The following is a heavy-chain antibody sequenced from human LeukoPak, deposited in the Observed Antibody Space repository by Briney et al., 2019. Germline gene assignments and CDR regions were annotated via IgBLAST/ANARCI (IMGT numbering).Heavy chain of an antibody. CDR3: AKIDYGGND. V-gene: IGHV3-9*01. D-gene: IGHD4-23*01. Sequence: GGSLRLSCAASGFTFDDYAMHWVRQAPGKGLEWVSGLSWNSGRVGYADSVKGRFTISRDNAKNSLYLQMYSLRPEDTALYYCAKIDYGGNDWGQGTLVTVSS. CDR2: LSWNSGRV. CDR1: GFTFDDYA. J-gene: IGHJ4*02.